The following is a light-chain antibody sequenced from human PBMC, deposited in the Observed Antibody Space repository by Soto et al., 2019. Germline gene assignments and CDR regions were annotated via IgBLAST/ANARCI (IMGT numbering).Light chain of an antibody. CDR1: QSFNNW. CDR3: QQYNTYSPWT. CDR2: KAS. J-gene: IGKJ1*01. Sequence: DIQMTLSPSTLSASVGDRVTITCRASQSFNNWLAWYQQKPGKAPRLLIYKASTLESGVPSRFSGSGSGTEFTLTISSLQPDDFATYYCQQYNTYSPWTFGQGTEVEIK. V-gene: IGKV1-5*03.